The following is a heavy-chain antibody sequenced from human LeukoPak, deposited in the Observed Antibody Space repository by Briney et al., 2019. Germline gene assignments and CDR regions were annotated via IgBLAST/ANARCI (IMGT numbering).Heavy chain of an antibody. D-gene: IGHD1-14*01. CDR2: ILYSGST. J-gene: IGHJ6*02. CDR3: AREVATGVGYYGMDV. V-gene: IGHV4-31*03. Sequence: SETLSLTCTVPGGSISTVVYYWNWIRQHPGKGLEWIGYILYSGSTYYSPSLKSRINISLDTSKNLFSLKLSSVTAADTAVYYCAREVATGVGYYGMDVWGQGTTVTVSS. CDR1: GGSISTVVYY.